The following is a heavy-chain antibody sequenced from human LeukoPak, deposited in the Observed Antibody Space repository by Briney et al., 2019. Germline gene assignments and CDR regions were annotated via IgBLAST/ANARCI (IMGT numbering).Heavy chain of an antibody. V-gene: IGHV3-21*01. CDR1: GFTLRSYN. D-gene: IGHD1-26*01. J-gene: IGHJ4*02. CDR2: ISTSSYYI. Sequence: PGGSLRLSCAASGFTLRSYNMYWVRQAPGKGLEWVSYISTSSYYIYYADSVKGRFTISRDDAKNSLFLQMNSLRAEDTAIYYCARDASGSSTGLIDSWGQGTLVTVSS. CDR3: ARDASGSSTGLIDS.